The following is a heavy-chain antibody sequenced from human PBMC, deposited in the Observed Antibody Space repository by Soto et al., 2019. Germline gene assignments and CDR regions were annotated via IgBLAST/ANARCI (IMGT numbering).Heavy chain of an antibody. CDR2: ISYDGSNK. D-gene: IGHD3-10*01. J-gene: IGHJ6*02. Sequence: GGSLRLSCAASGFTFSSYGMHWVRQAPGKGLEWVAVISYDGSNKYYADSVKGRFTISRDNSKNTLYLQMNSLRAEDTAVYYCAKDGRGFGELFRSATMGMDVWGQGTTVTVSS. CDR3: AKDGRGFGELFRSATMGMDV. V-gene: IGHV3-30*18. CDR1: GFTFSSYG.